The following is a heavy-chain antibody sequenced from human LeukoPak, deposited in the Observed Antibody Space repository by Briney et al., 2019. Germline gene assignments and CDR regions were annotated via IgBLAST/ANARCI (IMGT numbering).Heavy chain of an antibody. CDR1: GFTFNSYV. D-gene: IGHD3-10*01. V-gene: IGHV3-23*01. CDR2: ISGGGGST. J-gene: IGHJ4*02. CDR3: ANGRSYYYGSGSYYPYYFDY. Sequence: GGSLRLSCAASGFTFNSYVMSWVRQAPGKGLEWVSAISGGGGSTYYADSVKGRFTISRDNSKNTLYLQMNSLRDEDTAVYYCANGRSYYYGSGSYYPYYFDYWGQGTLVTVSS.